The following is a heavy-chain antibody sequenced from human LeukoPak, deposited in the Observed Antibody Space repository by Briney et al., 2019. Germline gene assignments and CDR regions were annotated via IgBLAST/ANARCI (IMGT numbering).Heavy chain of an antibody. CDR2: ISSSSSYI. CDR3: ARDPGYSSSWFDY. Sequence: GGSLRLSCAASGFTFSGYSMNWVRQAPGKGLEWVSSISSSSSYIHYADSVKGRFTISRDNAKNSLYLQMNSLRAEDTAVYYCARDPGYSSSWFDYWGQGTLVTVSS. V-gene: IGHV3-21*01. CDR1: GFTFSGYS. D-gene: IGHD6-13*01. J-gene: IGHJ5*01.